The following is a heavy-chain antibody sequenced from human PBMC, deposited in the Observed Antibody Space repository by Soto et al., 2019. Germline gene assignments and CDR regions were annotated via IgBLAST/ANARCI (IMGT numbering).Heavy chain of an antibody. J-gene: IGHJ4*02. Sequence: VQLVESGGGLVQPGGSLRLSCAASGFTFSSYGMHWVRQAPGKGLEWVAVISYDGSNKYYADSVKGRFTISRDNSKNTLYLQMNSLRAEDTAVYYCAKDGSGWFDYWGQGTLVTVSS. D-gene: IGHD6-19*01. CDR1: GFTFSSYG. CDR2: ISYDGSNK. V-gene: IGHV3-30*18. CDR3: AKDGSGWFDY.